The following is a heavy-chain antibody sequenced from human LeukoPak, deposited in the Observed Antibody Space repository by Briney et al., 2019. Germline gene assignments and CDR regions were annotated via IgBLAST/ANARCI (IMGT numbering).Heavy chain of an antibody. Sequence: GGSLRLSCAASGFTFSSYGMHWVRQAPGKGLEWVAVISYDGSNEYYADSVKGRFTISRDNSKNTLYLQMNSLRAEDTAVYYCAKERWFGELLPDFDYWGQGTLVTVSS. CDR1: GFTFSSYG. V-gene: IGHV3-30*18. CDR2: ISYDGSNE. CDR3: AKERWFGELLPDFDY. D-gene: IGHD3-10*01. J-gene: IGHJ4*02.